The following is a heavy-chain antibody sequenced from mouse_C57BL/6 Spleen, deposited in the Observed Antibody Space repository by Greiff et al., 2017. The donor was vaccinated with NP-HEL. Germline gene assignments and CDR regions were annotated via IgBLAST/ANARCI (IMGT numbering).Heavy chain of an antibody. V-gene: IGHV1-42*01. CDR3: ASGGGSHFDY. D-gene: IGHD1-1*01. CDR1: GYSFTGYY. J-gene: IGHJ2*01. Sequence: VQLQQSGPELVKPGASVKISCKASGYSFTGYYMNWVKQSPEKSLEWIGEINPSTGGTTYNQKFKAKATLTVDKSSSTAYMQLTSLTSEDSAVYYCASGGGSHFDYWGQGTTLTVSS. CDR2: INPSTGGT.